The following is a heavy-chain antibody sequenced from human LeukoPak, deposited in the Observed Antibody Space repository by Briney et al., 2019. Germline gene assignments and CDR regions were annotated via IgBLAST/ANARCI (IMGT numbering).Heavy chain of an antibody. D-gene: IGHD3-10*01. V-gene: IGHV3-72*01. CDR2: TRNKANSYTT. CDR3: AKVAEGSGSYYNGYFDY. Sequence: GGSLRLSCAASGFTFSDHYMDWVRQAPGKGLEWVGRTRNKANSYTTEYAASVKGRFTISRDDSKNSLYLQMNSLRAEDTAVYYCAKVAEGSGSYYNGYFDYWGQGTLVTVSS. J-gene: IGHJ4*02. CDR1: GFTFSDHY.